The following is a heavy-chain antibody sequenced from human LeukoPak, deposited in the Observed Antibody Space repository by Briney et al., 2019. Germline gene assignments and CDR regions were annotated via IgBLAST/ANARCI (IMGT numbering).Heavy chain of an antibody. V-gene: IGHV3-66*01. CDR2: IYSNGAT. CDR3: ARDKIPSAGTPRGFDP. J-gene: IGHJ5*02. D-gene: IGHD6-13*01. CDR1: GFIVTGDH. Sequence: PGGSLRLSCAASGFIVTGDHMIWVRQAPGKGLEWVSIIYSNGATYYADSVKGRFTISRDNSKNTLYLQMNSLRAEDTAVYYCARDKIPSAGTPRGFDPWGQGTLVTVSS.